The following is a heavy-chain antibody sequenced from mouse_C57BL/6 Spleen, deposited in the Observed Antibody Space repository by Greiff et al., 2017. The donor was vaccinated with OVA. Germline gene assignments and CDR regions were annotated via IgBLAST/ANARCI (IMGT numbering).Heavy chain of an antibody. CDR1: GYTFTSYW. V-gene: IGHV1-55*01. CDR3: ARSNDHDGYFDV. D-gene: IGHD2-12*01. J-gene: IGHJ1*03. Sequence: QVQLQQPGAELVKPGASVKMSCKASGYTFTSYWITWVKQRPGQGLEWIGDIYPGSGSTNYNEKFKSKATLTVDTSSSTAYMQLSSRTSEDSAVYYCARSNDHDGYFDVWGTGTTVTVSS. CDR2: IYPGSGST.